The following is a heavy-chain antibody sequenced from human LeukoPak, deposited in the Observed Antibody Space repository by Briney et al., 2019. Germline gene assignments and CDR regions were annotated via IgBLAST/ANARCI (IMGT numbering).Heavy chain of an antibody. D-gene: IGHD3-16*01. CDR1: TFTFSSYW. V-gene: IGHV3-7*01. J-gene: IGHJ5*02. CDR3: ARRGTYQNCFDP. Sequence: GGSLRLSCAASTFTFSSYWMSWVRQAPGKGLEWVATIKDDGSEKYYVDSVSGRFTISRDNAKNSLYLQMNSLRAEDTAVYYCARRGTYQNCFDPWGQGTLVTVSS. CDR2: IKDDGSEK.